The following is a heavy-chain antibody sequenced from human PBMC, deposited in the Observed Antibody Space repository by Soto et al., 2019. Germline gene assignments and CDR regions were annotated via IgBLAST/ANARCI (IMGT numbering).Heavy chain of an antibody. V-gene: IGHV1-3*01. CDR2: INAGNGNT. CDR3: ARTYYYDSSGYLFLPY. CDR1: GYTFTSYA. J-gene: IGHJ4*02. D-gene: IGHD3-22*01. Sequence: ASVKVSCKASGYTFTSYAMHWVRQAPGQRLEWMGWINAGNGNTKYSQKFQGRVTITRDTSASTAYMELSSLRSEDTAVYYCARTYYYDSSGYLFLPYWGQGALVTVSS.